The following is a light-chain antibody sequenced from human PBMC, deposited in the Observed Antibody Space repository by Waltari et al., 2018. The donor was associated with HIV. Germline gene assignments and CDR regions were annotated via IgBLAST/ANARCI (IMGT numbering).Light chain of an antibody. Sequence: QSVLTQPPSASGTPGQRFNISCSGTSSTIGRTIPHVLWDQQPPGAAPKLLIYRNSQRPSGFPDRFSGSKSGTSASLAISAIQSEDEADYYCAIWDGLNGWVFGGGTKVTVL. J-gene: IGLJ3*02. CDR2: RNS. CDR1: SSTIGRTI. CDR3: AIWDGLNGWV. V-gene: IGLV1-44*01.